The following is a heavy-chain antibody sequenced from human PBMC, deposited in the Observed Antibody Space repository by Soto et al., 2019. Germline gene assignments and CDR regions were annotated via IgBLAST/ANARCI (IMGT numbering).Heavy chain of an antibody. V-gene: IGHV3-74*01. CDR2: INSDGNST. Sequence: AASGFTFSPFWMHWVRQVPGKGPVWVSRINSDGNSTSYADSVTGRFTISRDNAKNTLYLQMNSLRAEDTAVYYCARGSNHFDYWGQGTLVIVSS. CDR1: GFTFSPFW. J-gene: IGHJ4*02. CDR3: ARGSNHFDY. D-gene: IGHD4-4*01.